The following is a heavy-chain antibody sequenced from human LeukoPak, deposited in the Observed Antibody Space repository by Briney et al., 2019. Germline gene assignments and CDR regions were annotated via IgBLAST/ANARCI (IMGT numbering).Heavy chain of an antibody. CDR3: AKDPNGDWVSGFDM. V-gene: IGHV3-23*01. CDR2: ISASGSRT. D-gene: IGHD1-26*01. CDR1: GFTFINYA. Sequence: PGGSLRLSCEVSGFTFINYAMRWVRQAPGKGPEWVAGISASGSRTHYADSVKGRFIISRDSSKNTVSLQMNNLRAEDTALYYCAKDPNGDWVSGFDMWGQGTMVTVSS. J-gene: IGHJ3*02.